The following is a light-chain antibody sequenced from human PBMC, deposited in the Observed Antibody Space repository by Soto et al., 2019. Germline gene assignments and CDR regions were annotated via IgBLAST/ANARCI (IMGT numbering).Light chain of an antibody. Sequence: EIELTQSPATLSLSPGERATLSCRASQSLSSYLAWYQHKPGQAPRLLIFDASNRATGIPARFSGSGSGTDFTLTISRLEPEDFAVYYCQQRARWPITFGQGTRLEIK. CDR2: DAS. CDR3: QQRARWPIT. V-gene: IGKV3-11*01. CDR1: QSLSSY. J-gene: IGKJ5*01.